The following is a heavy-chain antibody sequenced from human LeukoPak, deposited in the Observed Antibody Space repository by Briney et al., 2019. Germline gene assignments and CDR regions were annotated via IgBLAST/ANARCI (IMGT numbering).Heavy chain of an antibody. CDR3: TKPRVLSPGVFDI. Sequence: PGGSLRLSCAAPGFTFNNYAMHWVRQAPGKGLEWVSGISWSSGNIGYADSVKGRFTISRDNAKNSLYLQMNSLRAEDTAFYYCTKPRVLSPGVFDIWGQGTMVTVSS. CDR2: ISWSSGNI. V-gene: IGHV3-9*01. J-gene: IGHJ3*02. CDR1: GFTFNNYA. D-gene: IGHD2-8*02.